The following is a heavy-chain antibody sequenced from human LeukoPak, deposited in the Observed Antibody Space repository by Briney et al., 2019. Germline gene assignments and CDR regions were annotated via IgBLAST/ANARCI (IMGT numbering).Heavy chain of an antibody. V-gene: IGHV3-53*01. CDR2: VYSGGST. CDR3: AGGHSSGSYFNAYHL. J-gene: IGHJ3*01. Sequence: GGSLRLSCAASGFTFSHYGIHWVRQAPGKGLEWVSGVYSGGSTFYADSVKGRFIISRDSSKNTLYLQMNTLRAEDTAVYYCAGGHSSGSYFNAYHLWGQGTMVTVSS. CDR1: GFTFSHYG. D-gene: IGHD3-22*01.